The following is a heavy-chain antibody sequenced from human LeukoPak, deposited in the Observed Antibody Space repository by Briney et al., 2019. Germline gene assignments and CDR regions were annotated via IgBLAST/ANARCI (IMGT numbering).Heavy chain of an antibody. J-gene: IGHJ4*02. CDR1: GFTFDDYA. Sequence: GRSLRLSCAASGFTFDDYAMHWVRQAPGKGLEWVSGISWNSGSIGYADSVKGRFTISRDNDKNSLYLQMNSLRAEDMALYYRAKSRSLRGIAVAGNLNYFDYWGQGTLVTVSS. CDR3: AKSRSLRGIAVAGNLNYFDY. D-gene: IGHD6-19*01. V-gene: IGHV3-9*03. CDR2: ISWNSGSI.